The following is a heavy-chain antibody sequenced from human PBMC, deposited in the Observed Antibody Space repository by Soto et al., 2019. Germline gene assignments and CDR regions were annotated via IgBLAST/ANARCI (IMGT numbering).Heavy chain of an antibody. D-gene: IGHD6-13*01. Sequence: SETLSLTCAVYGGSFSGYYWSWIRQPPGKGLEWIGEINHSGSTNYNPSLKSRVTISVDTSKNQFSLKLSSVTAADTAVYYCARGLAAAGHWGQGTLVTVSS. CDR2: INHSGST. J-gene: IGHJ4*02. V-gene: IGHV4-34*01. CDR3: ARGLAAAGH. CDR1: GGSFSGYY.